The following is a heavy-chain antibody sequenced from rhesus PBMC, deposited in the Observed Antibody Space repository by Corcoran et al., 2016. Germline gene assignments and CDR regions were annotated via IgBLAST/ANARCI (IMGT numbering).Heavy chain of an antibody. Sequence: QVQLQESGPGLVKPSETLSLTCAVSGGSISSNYWSWIRQPPGKGLEGIGRISGGGGSTHNNPSLKSRVTISTDTSKNQFSRKLSSVTAADTAVYYCARDPEYSNYGGNYFDYWGQGVLVTVSS. CDR3: ARDPEYSNYGGNYFDY. J-gene: IGHJ4*01. D-gene: IGHD4-23*01. CDR1: GGSISSNY. V-gene: IGHV4-173*01. CDR2: ISGGGGST.